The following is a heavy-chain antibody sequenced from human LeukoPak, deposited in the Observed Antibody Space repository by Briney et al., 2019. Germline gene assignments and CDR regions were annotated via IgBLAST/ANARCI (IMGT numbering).Heavy chain of an antibody. J-gene: IGHJ4*02. CDR2: VSNDGTNT. CDR3: ARDKWSTSWGECRH. V-gene: IGHV3-30-3*01. CDR1: GFIFSNYS. D-gene: IGHD2-2*01. Sequence: GGSLRLSCAASGFIFSNYSMHWVRQTPGKALEWVAVVSNDGTNTYYAASLKGRFTISRDNSKNTVFLQMSGLRTDDTAVYYCARDKWSTSWGECRHWGQGTLVTVSS.